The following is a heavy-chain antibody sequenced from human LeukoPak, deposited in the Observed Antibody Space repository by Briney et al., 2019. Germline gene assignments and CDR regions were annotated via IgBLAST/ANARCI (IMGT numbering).Heavy chain of an antibody. CDR2: IYYTGRT. J-gene: IGHJ6*03. CDR3: ASTSELLDYYYYMDV. Sequence: SENLSLTCTVSGGFISNSNYYWGWIRQPPGKGLDWIGNIYYTGRTYYNSSLNSRVTISVDASKNQFSLKLSSVTAADTAVYYCASTSELLDYYYYMDVWGKGTTVTVSS. V-gene: IGHV4-39*07. CDR1: GGFISNSNYY. D-gene: IGHD1-26*01.